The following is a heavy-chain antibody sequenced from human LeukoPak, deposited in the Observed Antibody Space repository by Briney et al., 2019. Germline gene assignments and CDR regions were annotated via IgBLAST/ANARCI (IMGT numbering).Heavy chain of an antibody. Sequence: WASVKVSCKASGYTFTSYGISWVRHAPGQGLEWMGWISAYNGNTNYAQKLQGRVTMTTDTSTSTAYMELRSLRSDDTAVYYCARVIQGYGGNSVDYWGQGTLVTVSS. D-gene: IGHD4-23*01. CDR2: ISAYNGNT. J-gene: IGHJ4*02. CDR1: GYTFTSYG. CDR3: ARVIQGYGGNSVDY. V-gene: IGHV1-18*01.